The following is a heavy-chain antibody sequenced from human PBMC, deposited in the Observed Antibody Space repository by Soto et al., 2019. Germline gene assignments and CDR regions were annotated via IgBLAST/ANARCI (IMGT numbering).Heavy chain of an antibody. CDR1: GFTFSSYS. Sequence: PGGSLRLSCAASGFTFSSYSMNWVRQAPGKGLEWVSYISSSSSTIYYADSVKGRFTISRDNAKNSLYLQMNSLRDEDTAVYYCARGGQWITGTTSYYYGMDVWGQGTTVTVSS. D-gene: IGHD1-7*01. J-gene: IGHJ6*02. V-gene: IGHV3-48*02. CDR3: ARGGQWITGTTSYYYGMDV. CDR2: ISSSSSTI.